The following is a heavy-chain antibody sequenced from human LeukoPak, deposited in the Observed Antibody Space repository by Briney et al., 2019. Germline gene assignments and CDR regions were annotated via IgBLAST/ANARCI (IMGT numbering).Heavy chain of an antibody. Sequence: SETLSLTCTVSGGSITSSNYWWGWIRQSPGKGLEWIGYIYTSGSTNYNPSLKSRVTISVDTSKNQFSLKLSSVTAADTAVYYCARTAPRGTFDYWGQGTLVTVSS. CDR2: IYTSGST. CDR1: GGSITSSNYW. J-gene: IGHJ4*02. CDR3: ARTAPRGTFDY. V-gene: IGHV4-61*05.